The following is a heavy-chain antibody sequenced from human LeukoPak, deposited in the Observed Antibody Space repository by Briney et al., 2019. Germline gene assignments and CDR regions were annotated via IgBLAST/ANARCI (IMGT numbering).Heavy chain of an antibody. V-gene: IGHV3-43*02. CDR1: GFTFDDYA. CDR2: ISGDGGST. D-gene: IGHD2-2*01. J-gene: IGHJ4*02. Sequence: GGSLRLSCAASGFTFDDYAMHWVRQAPGKGLEWVSLISGDGGSTYYADSVKGRFTISRDNSKNSLYLQMNSLRTEDTALYYCAKEDCSSTSCYEFDYCGQGTLVTVSS. CDR3: AKEDCSSTSCYEFDY.